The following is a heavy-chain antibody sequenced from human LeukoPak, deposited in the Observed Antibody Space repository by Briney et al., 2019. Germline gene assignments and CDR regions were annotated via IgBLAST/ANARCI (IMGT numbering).Heavy chain of an antibody. D-gene: IGHD4-17*01. J-gene: IGHJ5*02. CDR3: AREGNNDYVEDFDP. CDR1: GFTFSTYS. V-gene: IGHV3-21*01. Sequence: PAGSLRLSCAASGFTFSTYSMNWVRQAPGKGLEWVSSIGGSSRSIYYAASVKGRFTISRDNAKNSLYLQMNSLRAEDTAVYYCAREGNNDYVEDFDPWGQGTLVTVSS. CDR2: IGGSSRSI.